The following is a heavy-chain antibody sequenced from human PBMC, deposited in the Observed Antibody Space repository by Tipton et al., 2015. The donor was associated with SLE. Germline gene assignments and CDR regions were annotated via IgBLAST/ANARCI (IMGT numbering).Heavy chain of an antibody. D-gene: IGHD6-6*01. J-gene: IGHJ5*02. CDR3: ARSGSYWFDP. Sequence: TLSLTCAVYGGSFSGYYWSWIRQPPGKGLEWIGEINHSGSTNYNPSLKSRVTISVDTSKNQFSLKLSSVTAADTAVYYCARSGSYWFDPWGQGALVTVSS. CDR1: GGSFSGYY. CDR2: INHSGST. V-gene: IGHV4-34*01.